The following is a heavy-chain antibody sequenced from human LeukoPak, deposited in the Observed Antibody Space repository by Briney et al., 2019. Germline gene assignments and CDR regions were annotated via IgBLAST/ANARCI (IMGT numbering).Heavy chain of an antibody. CDR3: AKEMATMANYFDY. J-gene: IGHJ4*02. CDR2: IGGSGGDT. V-gene: IGHV3-23*01. D-gene: IGHD5-24*01. Sequence: GGSLRLSCAASGFTFSNYAMNWVRQAPGKGLEWVSVIGGSGGDTYYADSVKGRFTISRDNSKNTLYLQMNSLRAEDTAVYYCAKEMATMANYFDYWGQGTLVTVSS. CDR1: GFTFSNYA.